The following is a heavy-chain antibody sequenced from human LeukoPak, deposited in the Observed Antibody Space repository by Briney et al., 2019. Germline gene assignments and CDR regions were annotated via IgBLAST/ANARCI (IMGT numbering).Heavy chain of an antibody. Sequence: ASVKVSCKASGYTFTSYGISWVRQAPGQGLEWMGWISAYNGNTNYTQKLQGRVSMTTDTSTSTAYMELRSLRSDDTAVYYCARGACSSTSCRTYYFDYWGQGTLVTVSS. CDR1: GYTFTSYG. D-gene: IGHD2-2*01. CDR3: ARGACSSTSCRTYYFDY. CDR2: ISAYNGNT. J-gene: IGHJ4*02. V-gene: IGHV1-18*01.